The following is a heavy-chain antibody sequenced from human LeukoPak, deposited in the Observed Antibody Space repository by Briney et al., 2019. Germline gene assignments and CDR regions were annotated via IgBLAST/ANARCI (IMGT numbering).Heavy chain of an antibody. CDR3: ARVILGYEYYYYYMDV. Sequence: SVKVSCKASGGTFSSYAISWVRQAPGQGLEWMGGIIPIFGTANYAQKFQGRVTITADESTSTAYMELSSLRSEDTAVYYCARVILGYEYYYYYMDVWGKGISVTVSS. D-gene: IGHD2-2*01. CDR2: IIPIFGTA. V-gene: IGHV1-69*13. CDR1: GGTFSSYA. J-gene: IGHJ6*03.